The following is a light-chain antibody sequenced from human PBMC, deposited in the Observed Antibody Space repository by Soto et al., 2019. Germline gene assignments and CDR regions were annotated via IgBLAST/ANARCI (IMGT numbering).Light chain of an antibody. CDR3: LQDYNCART. CDR2: GAS. CDR1: QGIRFD. V-gene: IGKV1-6*02. Sequence: QMTQFPSSLSASVGDTVTITCRASQGIRFDLAWYQQKPGKAPNLLIYGASTLQTGVPARFSGSGSGTVFTLTISSLQPEDFATYFWLQDYNCARTVGPWTKVDIK. J-gene: IGKJ3*01.